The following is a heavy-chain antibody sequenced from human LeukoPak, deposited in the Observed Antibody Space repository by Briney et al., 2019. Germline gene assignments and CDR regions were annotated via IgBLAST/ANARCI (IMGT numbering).Heavy chain of an antibody. CDR3: ARDYTGYFP. CDR1: GFTFNNYA. J-gene: IGHJ5*02. Sequence: PGGSLRLSCAASGFTFNNYAMHWVRQAPGKGLEWVANIKTDGSEKYYVDSVKGRFTISRDNAKNSLYLQMNSLRAEDTAVYHCARDYTGYFPWGQGTLVIVSS. CDR2: IKTDGSEK. D-gene: IGHD3-9*01. V-gene: IGHV3-7*03.